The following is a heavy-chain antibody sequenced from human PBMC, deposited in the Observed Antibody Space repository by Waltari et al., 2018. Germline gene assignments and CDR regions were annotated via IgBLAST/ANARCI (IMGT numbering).Heavy chain of an antibody. D-gene: IGHD3-9*01. CDR1: GGTLSSYA. CDR2: IIPIFGTA. V-gene: IGHV1-69*08. Sequence: QVQLVQSGAEVKKPGSSVKVSCKASGGTLSSYAISWVRQAPGQGREWMGRIIPIFGTANYAQKFQGRVTITADKATSTAYMELSSLRSEDTAVYYCAGLGDYDILTGYPYYYGMDVWGQGTTVTVSS. CDR3: AGLGDYDILTGYPYYYGMDV. J-gene: IGHJ6*02.